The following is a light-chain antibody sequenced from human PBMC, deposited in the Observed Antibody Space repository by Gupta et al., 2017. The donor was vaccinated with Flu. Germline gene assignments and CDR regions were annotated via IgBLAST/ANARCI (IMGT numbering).Light chain of an antibody. CDR2: AAS. Sequence: DIQMTQSPSSLSALVGDRVTITCRASQNIRNYLNWYQQRPGGAPKLLIYAASTLQGDVPSRFSGSGSGTGFHSHYRLLQPEDFATYYCQQSYSDVALTFGSGTRVDFK. CDR1: QNIRNY. J-gene: IGKJ4*01. CDR3: QQSYSDVALT. V-gene: IGKV1-39*01.